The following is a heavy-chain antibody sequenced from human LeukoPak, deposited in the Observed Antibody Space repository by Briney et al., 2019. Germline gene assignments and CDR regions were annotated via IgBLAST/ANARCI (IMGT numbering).Heavy chain of an antibody. Sequence: GGSLRLSCAASGFTFSSYWMTWVRQAPGKGLEWVANIKRDGSKENYVDSVKGRFTISRDNAENSLFLQMNSLRAEDTAVYYCAGDSTPYTSDCYYDAFDVWGPGTMVTVSS. CDR3: AGDSTPYTSDCYYDAFDV. V-gene: IGHV3-7*01. D-gene: IGHD6-19*01. J-gene: IGHJ3*01. CDR1: GFTFSSYW. CDR2: IKRDGSKE.